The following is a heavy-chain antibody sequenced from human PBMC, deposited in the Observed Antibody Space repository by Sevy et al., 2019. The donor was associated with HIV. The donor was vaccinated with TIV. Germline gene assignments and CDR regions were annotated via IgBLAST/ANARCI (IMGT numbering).Heavy chain of an antibody. CDR2: IIPMFGSA. J-gene: IGHJ4*02. CDR3: ARDRGGSGDFDY. V-gene: IGHV1-69*05. Sequence: ASVKVSCKASGGTFNSNSVSWVRQAPGQGLEWMGGIIPMFGSADYAQRFQGRVTITRDTSASTAYMELSSLRSEDTAVYYCARDRGGSGDFDYWGQGTLVTVSS. CDR1: GGTFNSNS. D-gene: IGHD3-10*01.